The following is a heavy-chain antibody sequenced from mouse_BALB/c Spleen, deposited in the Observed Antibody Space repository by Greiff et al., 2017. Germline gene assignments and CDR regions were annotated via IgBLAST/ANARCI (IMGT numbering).Heavy chain of an antibody. J-gene: IGHJ4*01. CDR1: GFTFSSYG. CDR3: ARDHDYYAMDY. CDR2: INSNGGST. Sequence: EVNVVESGGGLVQPGGSLKLSCAASGFTFSSYGMSWVRQTPDKRLELVATINSNGGSTYYPDSVKGRFTISRDNAKNTLYLQMSSLKSEDTAMYYCARDHDYYAMDYWGQGTSVTVSS. V-gene: IGHV5-6-3*01.